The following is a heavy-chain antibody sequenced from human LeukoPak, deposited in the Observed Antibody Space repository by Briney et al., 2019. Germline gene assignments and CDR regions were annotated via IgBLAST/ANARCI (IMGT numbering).Heavy chain of an antibody. V-gene: IGHV1-46*01. CDR3: AREEVVVAATPFMHYYYYGMDV. J-gene: IGHJ6*02. CDR1: GYTFTSYY. D-gene: IGHD2-15*01. CDR2: INPSGGST. Sequence: ASVKVSCKASGYTFTSYYMHWVRQAPGQGLEWMGIINPSGGSTSYAQKFQGRVTMTRDTSTSTVYMELSSLRSEDTAVYYCAREEVVVAATPFMHYYYYGMDVWGQGTTATVSS.